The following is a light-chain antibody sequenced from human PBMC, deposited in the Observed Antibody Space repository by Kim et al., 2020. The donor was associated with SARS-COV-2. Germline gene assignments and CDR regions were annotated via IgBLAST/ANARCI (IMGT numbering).Light chain of an antibody. J-gene: IGLJ3*02. V-gene: IGLV1-44*01. CDR2: SDS. CDR1: RSNIGSNA. Sequence: QSVLTQPPSASGTPGQRVTISCSGSRSNIGSNAVNWYQQVPGTAPRLIIHSDSQRSSGVTDRFSGSKSGTSASLAISGLQSEDEADYYCGTWDDSLTGHWVFGGGTQLTVL. CDR3: GTWDDSLTGHWV.